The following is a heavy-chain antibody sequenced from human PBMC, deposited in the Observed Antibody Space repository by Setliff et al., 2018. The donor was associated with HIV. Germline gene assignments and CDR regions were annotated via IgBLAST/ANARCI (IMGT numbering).Heavy chain of an antibody. D-gene: IGHD6-13*01. Sequence: PGGSLRLSCAVSGLTFSRYGFHWVRQVPGKGLDWVTFIQYDESNKYYADSVKGRFTISRDNSKNTLYLQMNSLRAEDTAVYYCAKDHATSSWFTALLDYWGQGALVTVSS. J-gene: IGHJ4*02. CDR1: GLTFSRYG. V-gene: IGHV3-30*02. CDR2: IQYDESNK. CDR3: AKDHATSSWFTALLDY.